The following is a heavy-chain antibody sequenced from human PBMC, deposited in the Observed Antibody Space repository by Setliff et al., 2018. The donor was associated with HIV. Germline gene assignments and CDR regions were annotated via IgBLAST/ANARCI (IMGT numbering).Heavy chain of an antibody. J-gene: IGHJ4*02. D-gene: IGHD3-22*01. CDR2: IQSKADGGTT. CDR1: GFTFSNAW. Sequence: GGSLRLSCAASGFTFSNAWMNWVRQAPGKGLEWVGRIQSKADGGTTNYAAPVKGRFTISRDDSKNMLYLQMNSLKIEDTAVYYCITVVDYDNSDATDHWGPGSLVTVSS. CDR3: ITVVDYDNSDATDH. V-gene: IGHV3-15*07.